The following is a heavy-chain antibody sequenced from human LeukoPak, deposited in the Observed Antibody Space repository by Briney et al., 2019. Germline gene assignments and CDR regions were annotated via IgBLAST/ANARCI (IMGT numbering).Heavy chain of an antibody. Sequence: PGGSLRLSCAASGFTFSTYGMHWVRQAPGKGLEWVAAVWSDGSNKNYADSVKGRFTISRDNSKNTVYLQMNSLRADDTAVYYCAREQGFCTSTSCYSVGGYFDYWGQGTLVTVSS. J-gene: IGHJ4*02. V-gene: IGHV3-33*01. D-gene: IGHD2-2*02. CDR3: AREQGFCTSTSCYSVGGYFDY. CDR2: VWSDGSNK. CDR1: GFTFSTYG.